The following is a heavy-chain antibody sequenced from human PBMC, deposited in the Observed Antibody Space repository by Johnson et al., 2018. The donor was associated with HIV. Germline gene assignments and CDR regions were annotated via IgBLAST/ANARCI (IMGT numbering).Heavy chain of an antibody. Sequence: QVQLVESGGGVVRPGGSLRLSCAVSGFTVSNYGMHWVRQAPGKGLEWVAVLWKDGSHKYYADSVKGRFPISRDNSKNTLYLQMNSLRAEDTAVYYCAKDREGSGWYEGVAFDIWGQGTMVTVSS. CDR2: LWKDGSHK. D-gene: IGHD6-19*01. V-gene: IGHV3-30*02. CDR3: AKDREGSGWYEGVAFDI. CDR1: GFTVSNYG. J-gene: IGHJ3*02.